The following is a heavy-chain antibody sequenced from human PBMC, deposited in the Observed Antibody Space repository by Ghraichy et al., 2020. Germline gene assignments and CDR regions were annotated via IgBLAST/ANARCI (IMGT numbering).Heavy chain of an antibody. J-gene: IGHJ4*02. Sequence: SQTLSLTCAISGDSVSSNSAAWNWIRQSPSRGLEWLGRTYYRSKWYNDYAVSVKSRITINPDTSKNQFSLQLNSVTPEDTAVYYCARDPDIVATNRHGYYFDYWGQGTLVTVSS. CDR3: ARDPDIVATNRHGYYFDY. V-gene: IGHV6-1*01. D-gene: IGHD5-12*01. CDR1: GDSVSSNSAA. CDR2: TYYRSKWYN.